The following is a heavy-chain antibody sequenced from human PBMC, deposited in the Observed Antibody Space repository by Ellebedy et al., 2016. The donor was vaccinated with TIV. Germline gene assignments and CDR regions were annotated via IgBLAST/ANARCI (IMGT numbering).Heavy chain of an antibody. J-gene: IGHJ4*02. V-gene: IGHV3-7*01. D-gene: IGHD2-15*01. Sequence: GGSLRLSXAASGFTFSSYWMSWVRQAPGKGLEWVANIKQDGSEKYYVDSVKGRFTISRDNAKNSLYLQMNSLRAEDTAVYYCARETQLGYCRGGSCYTLDYWGQGTLVTVSS. CDR3: ARETQLGYCRGGSCYTLDY. CDR1: GFTFSSYW. CDR2: IKQDGSEK.